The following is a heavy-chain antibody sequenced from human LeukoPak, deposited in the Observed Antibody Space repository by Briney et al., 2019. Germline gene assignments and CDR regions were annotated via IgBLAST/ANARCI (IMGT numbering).Heavy chain of an antibody. CDR2: IYSGGST. D-gene: IGHD2/OR15-2a*01. Sequence: GGSLRLSCAVPGFSVSSTYKSWVRQAPGKGLEWVSVIYSGGSTYYADSVKGRFTISRDNSKNTLYLQMNSLRAEDTAVYYCARESNYDYWGQGTLVTVSS. V-gene: IGHV3-66*01. J-gene: IGHJ4*02. CDR1: GFSVSSTY. CDR3: ARESNYDY.